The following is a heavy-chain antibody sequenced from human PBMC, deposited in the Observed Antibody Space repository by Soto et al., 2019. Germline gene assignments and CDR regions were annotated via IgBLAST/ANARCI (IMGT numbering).Heavy chain of an antibody. CDR1: GGSFSVYY. D-gene: IGHD2-2*01. Sequence: PSETLSLTCAVYGGSFSVYYWSWIRQPPGKGLEWIGEINHSGSTNYNPSLKSRVTISVDTSKNQFSLKLSSVTAADTAVYYCARAYQLLGYYFDYWGQGTLVTVSS. J-gene: IGHJ4*02. CDR3: ARAYQLLGYYFDY. CDR2: INHSGST. V-gene: IGHV4-34*01.